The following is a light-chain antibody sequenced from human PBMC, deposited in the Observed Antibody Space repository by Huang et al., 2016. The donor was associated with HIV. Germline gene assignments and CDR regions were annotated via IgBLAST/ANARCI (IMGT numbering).Light chain of an antibody. CDR3: QQYNDWPPIT. Sequence: EIVMTQSPDTLSVFPVERVTLSCRASESVSSSLAGYQQKSGQAPRLLIYDESTRATGIPARFSGSGSGTEFTLTINSLLSEDFAVYYCQQYNDWPPITFGQGTRLDMK. J-gene: IGKJ5*01. CDR1: ESVSSS. CDR2: DES. V-gene: IGKV3-15*01.